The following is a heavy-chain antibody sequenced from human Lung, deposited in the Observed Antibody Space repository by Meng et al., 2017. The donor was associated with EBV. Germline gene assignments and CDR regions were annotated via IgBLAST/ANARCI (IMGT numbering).Heavy chain of an antibody. V-gene: IGHV4-4*02. D-gene: IGHD3-16*02. CDR2: ISHSGDT. Sequence: QWQLQELGPGLVRPSGTLFLTCTVSGGSTSRTNWWSWVRQPPGKGLEWIAEISHSGDTTYNPFLKSRVTISLDKSNNQLSLKLSSVTAADTAVYYCARVYVWGTNREPFDYWGQGTLVTVSS. CDR3: ARVYVWGTNREPFDY. J-gene: IGHJ4*02. CDR1: GGSTSRTNW.